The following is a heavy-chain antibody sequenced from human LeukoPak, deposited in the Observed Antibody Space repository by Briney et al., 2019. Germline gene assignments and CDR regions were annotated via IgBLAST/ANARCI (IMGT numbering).Heavy chain of an antibody. J-gene: IGHJ5*02. CDR2: IYHSGST. V-gene: IGHV4-4*02. CDR1: GGSISSSNW. D-gene: IGHD4-11*01. CDR3: ARNDYSNGWFDP. Sequence: SGTLSLTCAVSGGSISSSNWRSWVRQPPGKGLEWIGEIYHSGSTNYNPSLKSRVTISVDTSKNQFSLKLSSVTAADTAVYYCARNDYSNGWFDPWGQGTLVTVSS.